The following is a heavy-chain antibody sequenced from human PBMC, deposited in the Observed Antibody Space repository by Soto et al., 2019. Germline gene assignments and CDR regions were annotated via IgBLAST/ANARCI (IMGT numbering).Heavy chain of an antibody. CDR2: IYYSGST. D-gene: IGHD6-19*01. Sequence: SETLSLTCTVSGGSISSSSYYWGWIRQPPGKGLEWIGSIYYSGSTYYNPSLKSRVTISVDTSKNQFSLKLSSVTAADTAVYYCARQRIAVAGFPFDYWGQGTLVTVPS. CDR1: GGSISSSSYY. CDR3: ARQRIAVAGFPFDY. J-gene: IGHJ4*02. V-gene: IGHV4-39*01.